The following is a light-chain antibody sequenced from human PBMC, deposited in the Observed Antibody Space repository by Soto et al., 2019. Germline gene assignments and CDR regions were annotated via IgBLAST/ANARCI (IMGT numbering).Light chain of an antibody. CDR1: SSDV. Sequence: QSALTQPASVSGSPGQSITISCTGSSSDVSWYQHHPGEAPKLVIYAVTNRPSGISNRFSGSKSGNTASLTISGLQAEDEADYYCSSYTTNSVVFGGGTKLTVL. V-gene: IGLV2-14*03. J-gene: IGLJ2*01. CDR3: SSYTTNSVV. CDR2: AVT.